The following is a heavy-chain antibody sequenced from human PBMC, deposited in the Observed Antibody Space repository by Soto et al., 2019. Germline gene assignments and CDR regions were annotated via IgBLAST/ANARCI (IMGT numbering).Heavy chain of an antibody. CDR3: ARGLGLYYDSSGYYTLGY. CDR2: IYHSGST. D-gene: IGHD3-22*01. Sequence: PSETLSLTCAVSGGSISSSNWWSWVRQPPGKGLEWIGEIYHSGSTNYNPSLKSRVTISVDKSKNQFSLKLSSVTAADTAVYYCARGLGLYYDSSGYYTLGYWGQGTLVTVSS. V-gene: IGHV4-4*02. CDR1: GGSISSSNW. J-gene: IGHJ4*02.